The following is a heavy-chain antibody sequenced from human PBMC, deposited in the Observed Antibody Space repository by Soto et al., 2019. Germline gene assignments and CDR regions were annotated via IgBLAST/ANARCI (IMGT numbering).Heavy chain of an antibody. CDR2: INPNSGGT. CDR1: GYTFTGYY. Sequence: ASVKVSCKASGYTFTGYYMHWVRQAPGQGLEWMGWINPNSGGTNYAQKFQGWVTMTRDTSISTAYRELSRLRSDDTAVYYCARSQHRLRFLSDFDYWGQGTLVTVSS. CDR3: ARSQHRLRFLSDFDY. J-gene: IGHJ4*02. D-gene: IGHD3-3*01. V-gene: IGHV1-2*04.